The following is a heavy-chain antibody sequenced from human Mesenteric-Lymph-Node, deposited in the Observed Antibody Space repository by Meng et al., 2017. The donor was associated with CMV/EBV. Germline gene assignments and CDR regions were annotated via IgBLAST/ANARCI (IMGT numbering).Heavy chain of an antibody. CDR1: GFTFSSHR. J-gene: IGHJ6*02. CDR3: ARVKTVNWNSPPSYGMDV. V-gene: IGHV3-74*01. D-gene: IGHD1-1*01. CDR2: IESDGRST. Sequence: GGSLRLSCTASGFTFSSHRMHWVRQAPGKGLVCVSRIESDGRSTTYADSVKGRFTISRDNAKNTLYLQMNSLRAEDTAVYYCARVKTVNWNSPPSYGMDVWGQGTTVTVSS.